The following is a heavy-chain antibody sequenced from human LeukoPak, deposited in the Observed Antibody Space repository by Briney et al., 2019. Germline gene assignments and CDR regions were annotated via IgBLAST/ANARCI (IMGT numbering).Heavy chain of an antibody. CDR3: ARHVWELRLFRLYERYYFDY. CDR2: IYYSGST. V-gene: IGHV4-59*08. D-gene: IGHD1-26*01. Sequence: SETLSLTCTVSGGSISSYYWSWIRQPPGKGLEWIGYIYYSGSTNYNPSLKSRVTISVDTSKNQFSLKLSSVTAADTAVYYCARHVWELRLFRLYERYYFDYWGQGTLVTVSS. J-gene: IGHJ4*02. CDR1: GGSISSYY.